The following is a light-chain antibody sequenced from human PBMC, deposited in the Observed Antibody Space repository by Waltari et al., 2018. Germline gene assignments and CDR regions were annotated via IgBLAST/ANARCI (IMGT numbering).Light chain of an antibody. Sequence: SADLRQPPSVSVSPGPTATLPCPRESLLKPYAYWHQPKPGQAPVQVIYKDTERPSGIPERFSGSSSGTTVTLTIRGVQAEDEAVYYCQSADSTSSFYLFGAGTRVSV. CDR1: SLLKPY. CDR2: KDT. V-gene: IGLV3-25*03. J-gene: IGLJ1*01. CDR3: QSADSTSSFYL.